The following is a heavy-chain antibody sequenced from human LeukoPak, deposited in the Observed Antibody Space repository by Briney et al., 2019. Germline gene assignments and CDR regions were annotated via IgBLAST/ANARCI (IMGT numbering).Heavy chain of an antibody. CDR2: IRYDGSNK. V-gene: IGHV3-30*02. CDR1: GFTFSAYY. CDR3: ARGNVFDY. D-gene: IGHD4-23*01. Sequence: PGGSLRLSCAASGFTFSAYYMHWVRQAPGKGLEWVAFIRYDGSNKYYADSVKGRFTISRDNSKNTLYLQMNSLRAEDTAVYYCARGNVFDYWGQGTLVTVSS. J-gene: IGHJ4*02.